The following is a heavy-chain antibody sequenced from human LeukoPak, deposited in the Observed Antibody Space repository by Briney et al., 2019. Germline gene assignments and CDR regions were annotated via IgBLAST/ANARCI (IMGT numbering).Heavy chain of an antibody. Sequence: GASVKVSCKASGYTFTGYYMHWVRQAPGQGLEGMGWINPNSGGTNYAQTFQGRVTMTRDTSISTAYMELSRLRSDDTAVYYCARDDHGWYDSSGYYTSFDYWGQGTLVTVSS. D-gene: IGHD3-22*01. CDR2: INPNSGGT. CDR1: GYTFTGYY. J-gene: IGHJ4*02. CDR3: ARDDHGWYDSSGYYTSFDY. V-gene: IGHV1-2*02.